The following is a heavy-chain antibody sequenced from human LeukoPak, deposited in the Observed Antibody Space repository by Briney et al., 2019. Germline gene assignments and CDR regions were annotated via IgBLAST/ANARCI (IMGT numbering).Heavy chain of an antibody. D-gene: IGHD2-21*01. CDR3: AKVARVFTSFDY. Sequence: GGSLRLSCVASGFTFRSYAMSWVRQAPGKGLEWVSAISGSGGSTYYADSVKGRFTISRDNSKNTLYLQMNSLRAEDTAVYYCAKVARVFTSFDYWGQGTLVTVSS. J-gene: IGHJ4*02. CDR2: ISGSGGST. CDR1: GFTFRSYA. V-gene: IGHV3-23*01.